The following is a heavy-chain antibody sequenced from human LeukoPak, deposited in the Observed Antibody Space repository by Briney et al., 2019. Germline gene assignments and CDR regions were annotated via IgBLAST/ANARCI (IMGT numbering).Heavy chain of an antibody. D-gene: IGHD3-22*01. CDR3: ARVTDSSAFDY. V-gene: IGHV3-11*04. Sequence: GGSLRLSCAASGFTFSDYYMSWIRQAPGKGLEWVSYISSSGSIIYYADSVKGRFTIPRDNAKNSLYLQMNSLRAEDTAVYYCARVTDSSAFDYWGQGTLVTVSS. J-gene: IGHJ4*02. CDR1: GFTFSDYY. CDR2: ISSSGSII.